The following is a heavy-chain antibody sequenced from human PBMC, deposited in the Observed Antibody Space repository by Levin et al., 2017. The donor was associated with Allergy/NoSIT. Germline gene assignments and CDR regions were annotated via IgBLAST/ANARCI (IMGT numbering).Heavy chain of an antibody. D-gene: IGHD1-26*01. CDR1: GFTFSSYG. CDR3: ARGGNAGVY. CDR2: ISYDGSNQ. V-gene: IGHV3-30*03. J-gene: IGHJ4*02. Sequence: SCAASGFTFSSYGMHWVRQAPGKGLGWVAVISYDGSNQYYADSVKGRFTVSRDNSKNTLYLQMNNLRAEDTAVYYCARGGNAGVYWGQGTLVTVSS.